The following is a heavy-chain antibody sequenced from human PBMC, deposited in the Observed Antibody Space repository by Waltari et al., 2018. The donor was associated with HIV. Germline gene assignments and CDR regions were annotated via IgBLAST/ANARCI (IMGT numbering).Heavy chain of an antibody. Sequence: EVQLVASGGGLVQPGGSLSLSCAAFGSLVSSNYMTWVRQAQGKGLEWVSVIYSGGSTYYGDSVKGRFTISRDNSKNTLYLQMNSLRAEDTAVYYCARDNPAYDSSGYYYGMDVWGQGTTVTVSS. J-gene: IGHJ6*02. D-gene: IGHD3-22*01. CDR2: IYSGGST. CDR3: ARDNPAYDSSGYYYGMDV. V-gene: IGHV3-66*01. CDR1: GSLVSSNY.